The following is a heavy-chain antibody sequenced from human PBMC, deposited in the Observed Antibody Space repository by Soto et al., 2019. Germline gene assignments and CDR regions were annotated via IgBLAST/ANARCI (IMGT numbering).Heavy chain of an antibody. D-gene: IGHD3-10*01. CDR3: ARVGLPGWFEP. CDR2: IYYSGST. V-gene: IGHV4-59*01. Sequence: PSETLSLTCTVSGGSISSYYWSWIRQPPGKGLEWIGYIYYSGSTNYNPSLKSRVTISVDTSKNQFSLKLSSVTAADTAVYYCARVGLPGWFEPWGQGTLVTVSS. CDR1: GGSISSYY. J-gene: IGHJ5*02.